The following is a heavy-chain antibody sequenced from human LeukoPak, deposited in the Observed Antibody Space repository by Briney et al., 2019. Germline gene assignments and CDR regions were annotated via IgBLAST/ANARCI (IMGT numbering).Heavy chain of an antibody. CDR1: GFSFSSYD. CDR3: ARSAAGSSWFDP. Sequence: PGGSLRLSCAASGFSFSSYDMHWVRQITGKGLEWVSVIGTAGDSLYAGSARGRFTISRENAKNSLYLQMNSLRAGDTAVYYCARSAAGSSWFDPWGQGTLVTVSS. D-gene: IGHD1-1*01. CDR2: IGTAGDS. V-gene: IGHV3-13*01. J-gene: IGHJ5*02.